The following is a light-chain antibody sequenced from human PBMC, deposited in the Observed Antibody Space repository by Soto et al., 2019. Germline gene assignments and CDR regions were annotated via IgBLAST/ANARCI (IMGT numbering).Light chain of an antibody. CDR3: CSYAGSSTHAV. CDR2: EGS. J-gene: IGLJ7*01. Sequence: QSALTQPASVSGSPGQSITISCTGTSSDVGSYNLVSWYQQHPGKAPKLMIYEGSKRPSGVSNRFSGSKSGNTASLTISVLQAEDEADYYCCSYAGSSTHAVFGGGTQLTVL. V-gene: IGLV2-23*01. CDR1: SSDVGSYNL.